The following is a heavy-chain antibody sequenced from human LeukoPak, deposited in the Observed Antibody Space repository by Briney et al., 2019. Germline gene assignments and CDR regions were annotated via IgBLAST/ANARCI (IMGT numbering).Heavy chain of an antibody. V-gene: IGHV5-51*01. CDR2: IYPGDSDT. J-gene: IGHJ4*02. Sequence: GESLKIPCKGSGYSFTTSWIGWVRQMPGKGLEWMGIIYPGDSDTRYIPSFQGQVTISADKSISTAYLQWSSLKASDTAMYYCATSPYCTGGTCYFSNNWGQGTLVTVSS. D-gene: IGHD2-15*01. CDR3: ATSPYCTGGTCYFSNN. CDR1: GYSFTTSW.